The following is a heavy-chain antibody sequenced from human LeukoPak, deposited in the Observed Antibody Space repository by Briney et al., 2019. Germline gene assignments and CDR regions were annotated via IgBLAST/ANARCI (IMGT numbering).Heavy chain of an antibody. D-gene: IGHD3-10*01. CDR3: ARGVDYYGSGSYCY. Sequence: SETLSLTCAVYGGSFSGYYWSWIRQPPGKGLEWIGGINHSGSTNYNPSLKSRVTISVDTSKNQFSLKLSSVTAADTAVYYCARGVDYYGSGSYCYWGQGTLVTVSS. CDR1: GGSFSGYY. J-gene: IGHJ4*02. CDR2: INHSGST. V-gene: IGHV4-34*01.